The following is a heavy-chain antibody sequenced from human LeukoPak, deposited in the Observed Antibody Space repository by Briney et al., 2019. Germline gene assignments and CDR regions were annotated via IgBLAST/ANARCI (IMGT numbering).Heavy chain of an antibody. CDR1: GFTFNSYA. Sequence: PGGSLRLSCATAGFTFNSYAMSWVRQAPGRGLEWVSVVSGSGGTTYYADSVKGRFTTSRDNSKNTLYLQMNSLRAEDTAVYYCAKKLTTVTTSYFDYWGQGTLVTVSS. D-gene: IGHD4-17*01. J-gene: IGHJ4*02. CDR3: AKKLTTVTTSYFDY. V-gene: IGHV3-23*01. CDR2: VSGSGGTT.